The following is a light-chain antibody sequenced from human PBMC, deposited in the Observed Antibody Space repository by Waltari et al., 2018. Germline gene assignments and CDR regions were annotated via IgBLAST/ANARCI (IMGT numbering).Light chain of an antibody. CDR3: HSRNGRNNEVV. CDR1: SLRTSY. Sequence: SSELTQGPAVSVALGQTVKITCQGDSLRTSYASWYQLKPGQAPVLVLFGKEKRPSGIPDRFSVYSSGTTSSLTITGAQAEDEADYYCHSRNGRNNEVVFGGGTKLTVL. J-gene: IGLJ3*02. V-gene: IGLV3-19*01. CDR2: GKE.